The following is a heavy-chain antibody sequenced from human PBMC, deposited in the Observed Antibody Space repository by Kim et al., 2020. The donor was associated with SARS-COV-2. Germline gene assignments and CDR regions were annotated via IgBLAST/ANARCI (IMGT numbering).Heavy chain of an antibody. D-gene: IGHD2-15*01. Sequence: ASVKVSCKASGYTFTSYYMHWVRQAPGPGLEWMGIINPSGVSTSYAQKFQGRVTMTRDTSTSTVYMELSSLRSEDTAVYYCARVQCSGGSCYSGYYYGMDVWGQGTTVTVSS. CDR1: GYTFTSYY. V-gene: IGHV1-46*01. CDR2: INPSGVST. J-gene: IGHJ6*02. CDR3: ARVQCSGGSCYSGYYYGMDV.